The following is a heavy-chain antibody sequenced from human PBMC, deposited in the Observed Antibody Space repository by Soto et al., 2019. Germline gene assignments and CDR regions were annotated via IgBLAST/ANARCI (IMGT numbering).Heavy chain of an antibody. CDR3: AKPYAGLDSGSDL. CDR2: VSYDGSKT. Sequence: GGSLRLSCEASGFTFSSFGMHWVRQAPGKGLEWVTFVSYDGSKTYSSDSVNGRFTISRDNSKNTLYLQMNSLRLEDTAVYYCAKPYAGLDSGSDLWGRGTLVTVSS. V-gene: IGHV3-30*18. J-gene: IGHJ2*01. CDR1: GFTFSSFG. D-gene: IGHD2-2*01.